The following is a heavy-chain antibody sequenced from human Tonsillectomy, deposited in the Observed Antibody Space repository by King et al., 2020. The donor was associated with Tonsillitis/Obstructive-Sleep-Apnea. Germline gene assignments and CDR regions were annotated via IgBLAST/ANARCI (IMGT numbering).Heavy chain of an antibody. Sequence: QLVQSGAEVKKPGASVKVSCQASGYTFNSYGIIWVRQAPGQGLEWMGWISGFSGDTKYAQKLQGRVTMTTETPTSTAYMELRSLRSDDTAGYYCARARGVAGKFWFDPWGQGTLVTVSS. CDR1: GYTFNSYG. D-gene: IGHD6-19*01. CDR3: ARARGVAGKFWFDP. CDR2: ISGFSGDT. V-gene: IGHV1-18*01. J-gene: IGHJ5*02.